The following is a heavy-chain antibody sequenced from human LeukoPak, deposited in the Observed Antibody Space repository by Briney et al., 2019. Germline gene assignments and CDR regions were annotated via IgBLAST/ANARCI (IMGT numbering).Heavy chain of an antibody. V-gene: IGHV3-48*01. D-gene: IGHD4-23*01. CDR3: ARDLGGSQDY. J-gene: IGHJ4*02. CDR2: ISDSSAM. Sequence: GGSLRLSCAASGFTFRTYSMKWVRQAPGKGLEWVSYISDSSAMYYADSVRGRFTISRENDKNSLFLQMNSLRAEDTAVYYCARDLGGSQDYWGQGILVTVSS. CDR1: GFTFRTYS.